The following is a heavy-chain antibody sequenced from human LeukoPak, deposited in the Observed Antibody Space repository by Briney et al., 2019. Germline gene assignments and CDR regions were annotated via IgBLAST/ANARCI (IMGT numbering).Heavy chain of an antibody. Sequence: GGSLRLSCAASGFTFSSYAMSWVRQAPGKGLEWVSDISGSGGTIYSADSVKGRFTISRDNSKNTLDLQMNSLRAEDTAVYYCAKDGIVAARPFYYYYYMDVWGKGTTVTVSS. V-gene: IGHV3-23*01. CDR2: ISGSGGTI. J-gene: IGHJ6*03. D-gene: IGHD6-6*01. CDR1: GFTFSSYA. CDR3: AKDGIVAARPFYYYYYMDV.